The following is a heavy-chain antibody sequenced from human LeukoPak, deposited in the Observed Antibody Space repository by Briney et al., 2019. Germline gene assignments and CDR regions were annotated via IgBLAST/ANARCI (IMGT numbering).Heavy chain of an antibody. CDR3: ARSMTTDDY. J-gene: IGHJ4*02. CDR2: ISYDGSNK. V-gene: IGHV3-30-3*01. D-gene: IGHD4-17*01. CDR1: GFTFSSYA. Sequence: PGGSLRLSCAASGFTFSSYAMHWVRQAPGKRLEWVAVISYDGSNKYYADSVEGRFTISRDNSKNTLYLQMNSLIAEDTAVYYCARSMTTDDYWGQGTLVTVSS.